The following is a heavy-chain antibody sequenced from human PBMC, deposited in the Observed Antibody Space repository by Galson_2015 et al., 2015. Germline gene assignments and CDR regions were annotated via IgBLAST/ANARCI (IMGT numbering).Heavy chain of an antibody. CDR3: ARDPSRVWGYYNYYYGMDV. D-gene: IGHD7-27*01. J-gene: IGHJ6*02. V-gene: IGHV4-38-2*02. CDR1: GSSINSYAY. Sequence: LTCTVSGSSINSYAYWGWIRPPPGKRLEWIGSISHSGKADYNPSLKSRVTISVGTSKNLVSLKLRSVTAADTAVYYCARDPSRVWGYYNYYYGMDVWGQGTTVTVSS. CDR2: ISHSGKA.